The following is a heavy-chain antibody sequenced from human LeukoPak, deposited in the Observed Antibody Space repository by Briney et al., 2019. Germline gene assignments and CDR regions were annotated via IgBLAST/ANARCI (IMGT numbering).Heavy chain of an antibody. D-gene: IGHD5-24*01. V-gene: IGHV3-30*02. CDR3: AKDSGHDGYAFDI. CDR1: GFTYRRNN. Sequence: GGSLRLSCAASGFTYRRNNMHWVRQAPGKGLEWVAFIQYDGNNEYYADSVKARFTVSRDNSKNTLYLQLNSLRAEDTAVYYCAKDSGHDGYAFDIWGQGTMVTVSS. J-gene: IGHJ3*02. CDR2: IQYDGNNE.